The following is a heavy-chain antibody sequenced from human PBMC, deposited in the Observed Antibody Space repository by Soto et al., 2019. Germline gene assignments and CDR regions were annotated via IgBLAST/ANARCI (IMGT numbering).Heavy chain of an antibody. D-gene: IGHD2-2*01. CDR3: ARGNRVVTDANNE. J-gene: IGHJ4*02. CDR2: INHSGST. CDR1: GGSFSGNY. Sequence: SETLSLTCAVYGGSFSGNYWSWIRQPPGKGLEWIGEINHSGSTNYIPSLKSRVTISVDTSKNQFSLKLSSVTAADTAVYYCARGNRVVTDANNEWGQRTMVTVS. V-gene: IGHV4-34*01.